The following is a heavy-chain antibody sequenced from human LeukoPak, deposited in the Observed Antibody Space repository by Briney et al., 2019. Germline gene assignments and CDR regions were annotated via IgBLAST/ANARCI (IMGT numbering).Heavy chain of an antibody. CDR1: GXSIGSADYY. CDR2: FYYSGTT. Sequence: SETLSLTCSVSGXSIGSADYYWSWLRQSPAKGLELIGYFYYSGTTYYNPSLKSRVSVSGNTSKNQISLKLTSVTAADTAVYYCARVFHYGLDVWGHGTTVTVSS. CDR3: ARVFHYGLDV. J-gene: IGHJ6*02. V-gene: IGHV4-30-4*01. D-gene: IGHD3-3*01.